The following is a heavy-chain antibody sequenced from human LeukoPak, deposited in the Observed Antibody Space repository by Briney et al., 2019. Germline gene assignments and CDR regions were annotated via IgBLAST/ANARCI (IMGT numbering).Heavy chain of an antibody. J-gene: IGHJ4*02. CDR2: IIPILGIA. D-gene: IGHD6-13*01. V-gene: IGHV1-69*04. Sequence: SVKVSCKASGGTFSSYAISWVRQAPGQGLEWMGRIIPILGIANYAQKFQGRVTITPDKSTSTAYMELSSLRSEETAVYYCAREKAAAGTPYWGQGTLVTVSS. CDR3: AREKAAAGTPY. CDR1: GGTFSSYA.